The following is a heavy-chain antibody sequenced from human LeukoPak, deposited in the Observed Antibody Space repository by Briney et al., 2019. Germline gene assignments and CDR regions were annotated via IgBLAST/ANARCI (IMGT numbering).Heavy chain of an antibody. D-gene: IGHD2-2*01. V-gene: IGHV3-9*01. CDR2: ISWNRGSI. CDR1: GLTFDDYA. CDR3: AKGVVPAAIYNWFDP. J-gene: IGHJ5*02. Sequence: PGRSLRLPCAASGLTFDDYARHWVRQAPGKGLEGSSGISWNRGSIGYADSVKGRFTISRDNPKNSLYLQMNSRRPGDTALYHCAKGVVPAAIYNWFDPWGQGPLVTASS.